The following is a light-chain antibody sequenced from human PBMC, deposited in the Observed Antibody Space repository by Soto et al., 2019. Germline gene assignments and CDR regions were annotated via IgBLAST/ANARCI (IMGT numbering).Light chain of an antibody. CDR3: QQYSSYSAWT. J-gene: IGKJ1*01. V-gene: IGKV1-5*01. CDR1: QSISKW. Sequence: DIQMTQSPSTLSASIGDRVTITCRASQSISKWLAWHQQKPGKAPKLLIYDASSLQSGVPPRFSGSGSRTEFTLTIRSLQPDDIATYYCQQYSSYSAWTFGEGTKVEIK. CDR2: DAS.